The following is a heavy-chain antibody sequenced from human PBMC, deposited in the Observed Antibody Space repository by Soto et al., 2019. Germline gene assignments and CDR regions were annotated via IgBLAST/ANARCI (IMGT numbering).Heavy chain of an antibody. V-gene: IGHV4-39*07. CDR3: ARDKITGLFDY. J-gene: IGHJ4*02. D-gene: IGHD2-8*02. CDR1: GGSISSGGYS. CDR2: INHSGST. Sequence: SETLSLTCTVSGGSISSGGYSWTWIRQPPGTGLEWVGEINHSGSTNYNPSLKSRVTISVDTSKNQFSLKLTSVTAADTAVYYCARDKITGLFDYWGQGTLVTVSS.